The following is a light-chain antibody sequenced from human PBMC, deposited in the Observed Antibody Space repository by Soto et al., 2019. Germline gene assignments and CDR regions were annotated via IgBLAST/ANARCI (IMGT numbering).Light chain of an antibody. CDR1: SSDIGAYNY. J-gene: IGLJ2*01. Sequence: QSVLTQPASVSGSPGQSITISCTGTSSDIGAYNYVSWYQQHPSTTPKLMIYGVTNRPSGVYNLFSGSKSGSTASLTISGLQAEDEADYYCSSYTTSSTLEFGGGTKLTVL. V-gene: IGLV2-14*01. CDR3: SSYTTSSTLE. CDR2: GVT.